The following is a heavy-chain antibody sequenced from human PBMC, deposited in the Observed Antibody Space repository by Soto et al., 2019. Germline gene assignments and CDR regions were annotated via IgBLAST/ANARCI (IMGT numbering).Heavy chain of an antibody. J-gene: IGHJ6*02. D-gene: IGHD3-10*01. CDR2: IYYSGST. CDR1: GGSISSGGYY. Sequence: QVQLQESGPGLVKPSQTLSLTCTVSGGSISSGGYYWSWIRQHPGKGLEWIGYIYYSGSTYYNPSLKSRVTISVDTSKNQFSLKLSSVTAADTAVYYCARGPDRAYSYYGMDVWGQGTTVTVSS. V-gene: IGHV4-31*03. CDR3: ARGPDRAYSYYGMDV.